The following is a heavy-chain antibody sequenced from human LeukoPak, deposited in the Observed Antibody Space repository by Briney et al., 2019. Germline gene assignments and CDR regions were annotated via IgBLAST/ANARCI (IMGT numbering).Heavy chain of an antibody. Sequence: ASVKVSCKASGYTFTGYYMHWVRQPPGQGLEWMGGVIPISGGATYAQTFRDRVTFTADESTNIAYMELRSLSSDDTAVYFCARDREITTRPGGWFDPWGQGTLVTVSS. CDR1: GYTFTGYY. D-gene: IGHD6-6*01. J-gene: IGHJ5*02. V-gene: IGHV1-2*02. CDR2: VIPISGGA. CDR3: ARDREITTRPGGWFDP.